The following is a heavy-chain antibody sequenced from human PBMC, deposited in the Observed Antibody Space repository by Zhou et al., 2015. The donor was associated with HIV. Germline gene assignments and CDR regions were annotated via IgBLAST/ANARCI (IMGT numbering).Heavy chain of an antibody. CDR2: IRSKAYGGTT. CDR3: TREEKGYSSGWAPYYFDY. J-gene: IGHJ4*02. D-gene: IGHD6-19*01. V-gene: IGHV3-49*05. CDR1: GFTFGDYA. Sequence: EVQLVESGGGLVKPGRSLRLSCTASGFTFGDYAMSWFRQAPGKGLEWVGFIRSKAYGGTTEYAASVKGRFTISRDDSKSIAYLQMNSLKTEDTAVYYCTREEKGYSSGWAPYYFDYWGQGTLVTVSS.